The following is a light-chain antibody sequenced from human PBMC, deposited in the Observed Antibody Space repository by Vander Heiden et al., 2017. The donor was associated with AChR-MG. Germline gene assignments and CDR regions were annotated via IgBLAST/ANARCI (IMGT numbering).Light chain of an antibody. V-gene: IGKV1-39*01. CDR2: ASN. J-gene: IGKJ1*01. Sequence: DIQMTQSPSSLSASVGDTVTITCRASQTINNYLNWYQHKPGKAPELLLYASNTLQSGVPSRFNGSGSGTDFTLTISSLHPEDLGTYFCQQRENSPVTFGQGTKVDIK. CDR1: QTINNY. CDR3: QQRENSPVT.